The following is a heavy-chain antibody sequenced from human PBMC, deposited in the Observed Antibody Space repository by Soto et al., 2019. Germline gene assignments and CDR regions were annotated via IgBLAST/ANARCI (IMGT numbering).Heavy chain of an antibody. CDR3: ARDKEGGTLY. CDR1: GYTFTSYA. Sequence: GASXKVSCKASGYTFTSYAMDWLRQAPRQRLEWMGWINAGNGKTNYSKKFQGRVTITRDTSASKEYMDLSSLSSEEKAVYYCARDKEGGTLYWGRGTLVTVSS. CDR2: INAGNGKT. V-gene: IGHV1-3*01. J-gene: IGHJ4*02. D-gene: IGHD1-7*01.